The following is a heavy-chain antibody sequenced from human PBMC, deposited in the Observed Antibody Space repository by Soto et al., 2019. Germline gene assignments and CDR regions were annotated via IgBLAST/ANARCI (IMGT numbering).Heavy chain of an antibody. V-gene: IGHV5-51*01. D-gene: IGHD3-22*01. CDR2: IYPGDSDT. J-gene: IGHJ3*02. Sequence: GESLKISCKGSGYSFTSYWIGWVRQMPGKGLEWMGIIYPGDSDTRYSPSFQGQVTISADKSISTAYLQWSSLKASDTAMYYCATSYYYDSSGYYSAPGAFDIWGQGTMVTVSS. CDR3: ATSYYYDSSGYYSAPGAFDI. CDR1: GYSFTSYW.